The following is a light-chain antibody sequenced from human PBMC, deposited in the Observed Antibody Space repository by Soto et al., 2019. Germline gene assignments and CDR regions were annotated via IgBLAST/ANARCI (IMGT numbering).Light chain of an antibody. V-gene: IGKV3-15*01. J-gene: IGKJ4*01. Sequence: EVVMMQSPATLSVSTGEGATLSCRASQGIGDTLAWYQHKPGQTPRLLIYDTSTRATGVTTRFSGSRSGAEFTLTINSLQSEDFAVYYCQPYNNWPLTFGGGTKVDIK. CDR3: QPYNNWPLT. CDR2: DTS. CDR1: QGIGDT.